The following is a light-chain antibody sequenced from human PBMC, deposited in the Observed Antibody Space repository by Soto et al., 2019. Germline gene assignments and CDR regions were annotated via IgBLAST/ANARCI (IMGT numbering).Light chain of an antibody. CDR2: GAS. V-gene: IGKV3-20*01. CDR1: QSVSSTY. J-gene: IGKJ2*01. CDR3: QQYSGPGMYT. Sequence: EIVLTQSPGTLSLSPGEGATLSCRASQSVSSTYLAWYQQKTGQAPRLLIYGASSRASGIPDRFSGSGSGTDFTLTINRLEPEDFAEYYCQQYSGPGMYTFGQGTKLEIK.